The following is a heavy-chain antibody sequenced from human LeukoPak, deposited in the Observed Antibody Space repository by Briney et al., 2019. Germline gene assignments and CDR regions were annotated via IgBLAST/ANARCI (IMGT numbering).Heavy chain of an antibody. J-gene: IGHJ6*03. CDR2: IITILGIA. Sequence: ASVKVSCKASGGTFSSYTISWVRQAPGQGLEWMGRIITILGIANYAQKFQGRVTITADKSTSTAYMELSSLRSEDTAVYYCARAPTAYSSRRSHYYMDVWGKGTTVTVSS. D-gene: IGHD6-13*01. CDR3: ARAPTAYSSRRSHYYMDV. V-gene: IGHV1-69*02. CDR1: GGTFSSYT.